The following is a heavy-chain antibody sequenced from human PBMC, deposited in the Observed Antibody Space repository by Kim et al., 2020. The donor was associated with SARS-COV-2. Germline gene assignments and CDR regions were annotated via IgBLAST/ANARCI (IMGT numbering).Heavy chain of an antibody. Sequence: GGSLRLSCAASGFTFSSYWMSWVRQAPGKGLEWVANIKQDGSEKYYVDSVKGRFTISRDNAKNSLYLQMNSLRAEDTAVYYCARKWEPQNDEMNWYFDLWGRGTLVTVSS. CDR3: ARKWEPQNDEMNWYFDL. CDR2: IKQDGSEK. J-gene: IGHJ2*01. V-gene: IGHV3-7*03. D-gene: IGHD1-26*01. CDR1: GFTFSSYW.